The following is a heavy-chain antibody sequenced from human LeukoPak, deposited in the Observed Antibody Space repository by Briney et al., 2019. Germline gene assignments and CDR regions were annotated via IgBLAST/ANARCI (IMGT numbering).Heavy chain of an antibody. CDR2: ISSNGGST. Sequence: GGSLRLSCAASGFTFSSYAMHWVRQAPGKGLEYVSAISSNGGSTYYANSVKGRFTISRDNSKNTLYLQMGSRRAENMAVYYCARGQEAQLLPFDYWGQGPLVTVSS. CDR3: ARGQEAQLLPFDY. CDR1: GFTFSSYA. D-gene: IGHD2-2*01. J-gene: IGHJ4*02. V-gene: IGHV3-64*01.